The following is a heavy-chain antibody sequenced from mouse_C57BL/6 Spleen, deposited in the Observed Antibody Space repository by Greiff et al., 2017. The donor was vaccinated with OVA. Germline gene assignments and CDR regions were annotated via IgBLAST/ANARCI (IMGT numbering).Heavy chain of an antibody. V-gene: IGHV5-17*01. CDR2: ISSGSSTI. Sequence: VQLKQSGGGLVKPGGSLKLSCAASGFTFSDYGMHWVRQAPEKGLEWVAYISSGSSTIYYADTVKGRFTISRDNAKNTLFLQMTRLRSEDTAMYYCARAYYDYDGFAYWGQGTLVTVSA. CDR3: ARAYYDYDGFAY. D-gene: IGHD2-4*01. CDR1: GFTFSDYG. J-gene: IGHJ3*01.